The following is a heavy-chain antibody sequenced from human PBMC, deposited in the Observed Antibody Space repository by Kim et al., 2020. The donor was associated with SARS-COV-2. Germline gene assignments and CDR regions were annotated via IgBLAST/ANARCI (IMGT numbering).Heavy chain of an antibody. CDR3: ARRYSRSGYYYGSGSPGVWFDP. CDR2: IYYSGST. V-gene: IGHV4-31*03. Sequence: SETLSLTCTVSGGSISSGGYYWSWIRQHPGKGLEWIGYIYYSGSTYYNPSLKSRVTISVDTSKNQFSLKLTSVTSADTAVYYCARRYSRSGYYYGSGSPGVWFDPWGKGTLVTVSS. CDR1: GGSISSGGYY. D-gene: IGHD3-10*01. J-gene: IGHJ5*02.